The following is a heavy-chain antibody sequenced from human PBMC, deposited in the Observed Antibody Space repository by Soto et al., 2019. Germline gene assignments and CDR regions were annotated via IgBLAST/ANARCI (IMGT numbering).Heavy chain of an antibody. J-gene: IGHJ4*02. CDR2: VNTNSGNT. CDR1: GYTFTSYD. CDR3: ARGARYCGGGSCYGYYFDY. D-gene: IGHD2-15*01. V-gene: IGHV1-8*01. Sequence: QVKLVQSGAEVKKPGASVKVSCKASGYTFTSYDINWVRQATGQGLEWMGWVNTNSGNTGYAQKCQGRVTMTRNTPISTAYMELSSLRSEDTAVYYCARGARYCGGGSCYGYYFDYLGQGTLVTVSS.